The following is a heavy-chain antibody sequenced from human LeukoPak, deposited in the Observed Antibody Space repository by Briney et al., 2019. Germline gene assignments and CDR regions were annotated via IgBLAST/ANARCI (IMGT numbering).Heavy chain of an antibody. J-gene: IGHJ4*02. CDR1: GGTFSNYA. CDR2: IIPIFGTA. D-gene: IGHD5-24*01. Sequence: SVKVSCKASGGTFSNYAITWVRQAPGQGLEWMGGIIPIFGTANYAQKFQGRVTITADESTSTAYMELSSLRSEDTAVYYCARGGEMATIPSFDYWGQGTLVTVSS. CDR3: ARGGEMATIPSFDY. V-gene: IGHV1-69*13.